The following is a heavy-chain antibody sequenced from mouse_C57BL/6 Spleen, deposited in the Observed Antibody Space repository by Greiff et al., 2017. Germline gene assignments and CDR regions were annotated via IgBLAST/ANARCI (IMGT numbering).Heavy chain of an antibody. CDR3: ARQGYYSNPWFAY. V-gene: IGHV1-55*01. D-gene: IGHD2-5*01. CDR2: IYPGSGST. CDR1: GYTFTSYW. J-gene: IGHJ3*01. Sequence: QVQLKQSGAELVKPGASVKMSCKASGYTFTSYWITWVKQRPGQGLEWIGDIYPGSGSTNYNEKFKSKATLTVDTSSSTAYMQLSSLTSEDSAVYYCARQGYYSNPWFAYWGQGTLVTVSA.